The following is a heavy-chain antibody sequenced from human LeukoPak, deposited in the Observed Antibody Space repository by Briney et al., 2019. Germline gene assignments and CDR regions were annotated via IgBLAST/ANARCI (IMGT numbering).Heavy chain of an antibody. Sequence: SETLSLTCTVSGGSISSYYWSWIRQPPGKGLEWIGYIYYSGTTNYNPSLKSRVTISVDTSKNQFSLKLSPVTAADTAVYYCARHVYYYDSSGYSVFDYWGQGTLVTVSS. CDR2: IYYSGTT. CDR1: GGSISSYY. D-gene: IGHD3-22*01. CDR3: ARHVYYYDSSGYSVFDY. J-gene: IGHJ4*02. V-gene: IGHV4-59*01.